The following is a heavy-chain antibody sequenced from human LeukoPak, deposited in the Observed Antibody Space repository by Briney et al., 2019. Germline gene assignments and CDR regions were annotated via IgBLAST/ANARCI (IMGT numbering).Heavy chain of an antibody. CDR3: ETYESSGYYRGWF. D-gene: IGHD3-22*01. CDR1: GGSFSGYH. V-gene: IGHV4-34*01. J-gene: IGHJ4*02. Sequence: SETLSLTCAVYGGSFSGYHWSWIRQPPGKGLEWIGEINHSGSTNYNPSLKSRVTISVDTSKNQFSLKLSPVTAADTALYYCETYESSGYYRGWFWGQGTLVTVSS. CDR2: INHSGST.